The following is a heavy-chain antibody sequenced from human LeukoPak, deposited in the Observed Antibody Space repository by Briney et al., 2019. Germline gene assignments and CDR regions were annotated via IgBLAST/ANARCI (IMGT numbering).Heavy chain of an antibody. Sequence: GGSLRLSCAASGFTFNAFGMNWVRQAPGKGLEWVSYIGTTSGAIYYADSVKGRFTISRDSAKNSLYLQMNSLRDEDTAVYYCARARASGRSGFDYWGQGTLVTVSS. CDR3: ARARASGRSGFDY. J-gene: IGHJ4*02. D-gene: IGHD2-15*01. CDR2: IGTTSGAI. V-gene: IGHV3-48*02. CDR1: GFTFNAFG.